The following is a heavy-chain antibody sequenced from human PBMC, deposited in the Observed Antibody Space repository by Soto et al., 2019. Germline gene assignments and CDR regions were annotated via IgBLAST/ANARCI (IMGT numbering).Heavy chain of an antibody. D-gene: IGHD3-10*01. Sequence: GGSLRLSCAASGFTFSSYSMNWVRQAPGKGLEWVSSISSSSSYIYYADSVKGRFTISRDNAKNSLYLQMNSLRAEDTAVYYCARDYYGSGSYYSSFDYWGQGTLVTVSS. V-gene: IGHV3-21*01. CDR3: ARDYYGSGSYYSSFDY. J-gene: IGHJ4*02. CDR1: GFTFSSYS. CDR2: ISSSSSYI.